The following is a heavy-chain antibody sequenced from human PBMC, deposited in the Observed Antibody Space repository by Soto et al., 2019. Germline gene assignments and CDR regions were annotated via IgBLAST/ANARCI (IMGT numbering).Heavy chain of an antibody. D-gene: IGHD1-7*01. V-gene: IGHV4-59*01. Sequence: SETLSLTCTVSGDSLSSYYWSWIRQPPGKGLEWIGYIYYSGSTNYNPSLESRVTIFLDTSKNQVSLKVSSLTAADTAVYFCARGRLEVRGQYSFYYSGLDVWGQGTTVTVSS. J-gene: IGHJ6*02. CDR1: GDSLSSYY. CDR3: ARGRLEVRGQYSFYYSGLDV. CDR2: IYYSGST.